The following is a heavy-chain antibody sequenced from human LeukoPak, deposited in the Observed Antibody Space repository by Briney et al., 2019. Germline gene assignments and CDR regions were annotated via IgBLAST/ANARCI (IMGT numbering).Heavy chain of an antibody. CDR2: IAYDGSNK. Sequence: GRSLRLSCAASGFTFTSYGMPWVRQAAGKGLEWVAVIAYDGSNKYYADSVKGRFTISRDNSKNTLYLQMNSLRAEDTAVYYCAKDHGYSYGFGVDYWGQGTLVTVSS. CDR3: AKDHGYSYGFGVDY. D-gene: IGHD5-18*01. J-gene: IGHJ4*02. V-gene: IGHV3-30*18. CDR1: GFTFTSYG.